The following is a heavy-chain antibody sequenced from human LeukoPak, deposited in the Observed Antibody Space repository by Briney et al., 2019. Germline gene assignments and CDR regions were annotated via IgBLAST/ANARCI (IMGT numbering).Heavy chain of an antibody. CDR1: GFTFSSYA. CDR2: ISGSGGST. CDR3: ANGGRYYYDSSGYHSVWDIDY. V-gene: IGHV3-23*01. D-gene: IGHD3-22*01. Sequence: PGGPLRLSCAASGFTFSSYAMSWVRQAPGKGLEWVSAISGSGGSTYYADSVRGRFTISRDNSKNTLYLQMNSLRAEDTAVYYCANGGRYYYDSSGYHSVWDIDYWGQGTLVTVSS. J-gene: IGHJ4*02.